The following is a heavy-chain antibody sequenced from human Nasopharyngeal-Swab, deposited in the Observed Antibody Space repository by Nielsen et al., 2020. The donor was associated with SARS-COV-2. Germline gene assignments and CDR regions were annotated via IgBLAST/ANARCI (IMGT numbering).Heavy chain of an antibody. D-gene: IGHD3-10*01. CDR1: GGTFSSYA. V-gene: IGHV1-69*13. J-gene: IGHJ4*02. CDR3: ARASDGSENYYYFDY. CDR2: IIPIFGTP. Sequence: SVKVSCKASGGTFSSYAISWVRQAPGQGLEWMGGIIPIFGTPNYAQEFQGRVTISADESTSTAYMELSSLRSEDTAVYYCARASDGSENYYYFDYWGQGTLVTVSS.